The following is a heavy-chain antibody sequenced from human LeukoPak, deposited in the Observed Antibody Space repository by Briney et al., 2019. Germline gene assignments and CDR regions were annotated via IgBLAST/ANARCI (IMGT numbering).Heavy chain of an antibody. CDR2: IYNIGSTGNT. CDR3: ARDFGAGSYRYGMDV. D-gene: IGHD3-10*01. CDR1: GHSLSGSSYS. Sequence: TSETLSLTCTVSGHSLSGSSYSWGWIRQPPGKGLECIGCIYNIGSTGNTHYNPSLKSRLTISEDTSKNQFSLRLSSVTAADTAVYYCARDFGAGSYRYGMDVWGQGTAVTVSS. V-gene: IGHV4-39*07. J-gene: IGHJ6*02.